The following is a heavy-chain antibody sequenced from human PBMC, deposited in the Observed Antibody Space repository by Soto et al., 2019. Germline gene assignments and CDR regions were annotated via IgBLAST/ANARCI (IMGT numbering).Heavy chain of an antibody. D-gene: IGHD1-26*01. CDR2: IIPIIGTP. Sequence: QVQLVQSGAEVKKPGSSVKVSCKASGGTFRNHVFNWVRQAPGQGLEWMGGIIPIIGTPNYAQKFQGRVTNTADDSTNTVSRDVRGLSSRDTAVYYCAGSWGVGALYYGMDAWGQGTTVSVSS. J-gene: IGHJ6*02. CDR3: AGSWGVGALYYGMDA. V-gene: IGHV1-69*01. CDR1: GGTFRNHV.